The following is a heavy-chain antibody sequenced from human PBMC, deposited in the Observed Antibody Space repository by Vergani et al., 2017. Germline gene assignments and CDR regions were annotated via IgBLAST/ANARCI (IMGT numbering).Heavy chain of an antibody. V-gene: IGHV3-7*01. CDR2: IKQDGSGK. Sequence: EVQLVESGGGLVQPGGSLRLSCAASGFTFSSYWMSWVRQAPGKGLEWVANIKQDGSGKYYVDSVKGRFTISRDNAKTSLYLQMNSLRAEDTAVYYCARGEWLRHYYYYYYDMDVWGKGTTVTVSS. CDR1: GFTFSSYW. D-gene: IGHD5-12*01. J-gene: IGHJ6*03. CDR3: ARGEWLRHYYYYYYDMDV.